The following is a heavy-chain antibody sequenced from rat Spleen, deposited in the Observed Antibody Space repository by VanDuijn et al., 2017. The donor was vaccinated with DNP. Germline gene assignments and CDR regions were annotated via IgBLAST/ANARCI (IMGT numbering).Heavy chain of an antibody. J-gene: IGHJ2*01. D-gene: IGHD3-8*01. CDR1: GFTFSSFP. CDR3: TRSQSLLDY. V-gene: IGHV5-46*01. CDR2: ISTRGDSS. Sequence: EVQLVESGGGLVQPGRSMKLSCAASGFTFSSFPMAWVRQAPTKGLEWVATISTRGDSSYYRDSVKGRFTISRDNAKTTLYLQMNSLRSEDTATYYCTRSQSLLDYWGQGVMVTVSS.